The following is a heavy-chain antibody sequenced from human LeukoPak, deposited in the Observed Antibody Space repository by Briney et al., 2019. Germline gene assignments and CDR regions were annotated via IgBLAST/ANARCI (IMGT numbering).Heavy chain of an antibody. D-gene: IGHD3-22*01. Sequence: ASVKVSCKASGYTFTSYAMHWVRQAPGQRLEWMGWINAGNGNTKYSQKFQGRVTITRDTSASTAYMELSSLRSEDTAVYYCARLDPYDLDAFDIWGQGTMDTVSS. CDR1: GYTFTSYA. CDR3: ARLDPYDLDAFDI. J-gene: IGHJ3*02. CDR2: INAGNGNT. V-gene: IGHV1-3*01.